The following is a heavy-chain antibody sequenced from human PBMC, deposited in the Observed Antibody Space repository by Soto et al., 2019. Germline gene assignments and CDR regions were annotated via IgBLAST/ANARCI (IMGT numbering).Heavy chain of an antibody. Sequence: SGPTLVNPTQTLTLTCSFSGFSLSTSGVGGGWIRQSPGKALEWLARSYWRGDEDYRPCLKSRLRINKYTSKNHVLLIMTDMDPVDTATYYCARGLATLPAFAFDIWGQGRMVT. CDR1: GFSLSTSGVG. CDR2: SYWRGDE. J-gene: IGHJ3*02. D-gene: IGHD6-6*01. V-gene: IGHV2-5*01. CDR3: ARGLATLPAFAFDI.